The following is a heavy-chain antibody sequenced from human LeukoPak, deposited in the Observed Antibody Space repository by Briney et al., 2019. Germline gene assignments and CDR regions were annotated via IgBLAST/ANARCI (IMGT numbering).Heavy chain of an antibody. D-gene: IGHD3-3*01. Sequence: GRSLRLSCAASGFTFSSYAMHWVRQAPGKGLEWVAVISYDGSNKYYADSVKGRFTISRDNSKNTLYLQMNSLRAEDTAVYYCARDEKAITIFGVVMAAYDYWGQGTLVTVSS. J-gene: IGHJ4*02. CDR3: ARDEKAITIFGVVMAAYDY. V-gene: IGHV3-30-3*01. CDR2: ISYDGSNK. CDR1: GFTFSSYA.